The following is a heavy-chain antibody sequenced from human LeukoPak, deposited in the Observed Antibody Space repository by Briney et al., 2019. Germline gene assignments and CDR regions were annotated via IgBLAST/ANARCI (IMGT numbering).Heavy chain of an antibody. D-gene: IGHD3-9*01. V-gene: IGHV3-30*03. J-gene: IGHJ4*02. CDR2: ISYDGSNK. CDR1: GFTLDSHG. CDR3: ARDYDIFTGYSNGYYFDY. Sequence: GRSLRLSCAASGFTLDSHGMHWVRQAPGKGLEWVAVISYDGSNKYYADSVKGRFTISRDNSKNTLYLQMDSLRAEDTAVYYCARDYDIFTGYSNGYYFDYWGQGPLVPVSS.